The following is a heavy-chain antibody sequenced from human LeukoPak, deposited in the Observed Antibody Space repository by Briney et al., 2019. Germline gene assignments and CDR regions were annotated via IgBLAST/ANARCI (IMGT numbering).Heavy chain of an antibody. J-gene: IGHJ6*03. Sequence: ASVKVSCKACGGTFSSYAISWVRQAPGQGLEWMGGIIPIFGTANYAQKFQGRVTITTDESTTTAYMELSSLRSEDTAVYYCARQQLDPYYYYYYMDVWGKGTTVTV. V-gene: IGHV1-69*05. CDR2: IIPIFGTA. CDR1: GGTFSSYA. D-gene: IGHD6-13*01. CDR3: ARQQLDPYYYYYYMDV.